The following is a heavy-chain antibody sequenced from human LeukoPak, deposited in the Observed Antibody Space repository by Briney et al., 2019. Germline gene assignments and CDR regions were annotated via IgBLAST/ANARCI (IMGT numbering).Heavy chain of an antibody. CDR3: ARDVEVRGVIIRDHFDY. CDR1: GYTFTSYG. D-gene: IGHD3-10*01. V-gene: IGHV1-2*02. Sequence: ASVKVSCKASGYTFTSYGISWVRQAPGQGLEWMGWINPNSGGTNYAQKFQGRVTMTRDTSISTAYMELSRLRSDDTAVYYCARDVEVRGVIIRDHFDYWGQGTLVTVSS. J-gene: IGHJ4*02. CDR2: INPNSGGT.